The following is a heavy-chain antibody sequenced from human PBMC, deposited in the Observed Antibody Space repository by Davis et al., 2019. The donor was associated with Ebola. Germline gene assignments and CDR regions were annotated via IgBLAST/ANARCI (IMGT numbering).Heavy chain of an antibody. CDR1: GFTFRSYW. CDR3: ARGSRNMDV. J-gene: IGHJ6*02. CDR2: IKEDGSEK. Sequence: PGGSLRLSCAASGFTFRSYWMSWVRQAPGKGLEWVAKIKEDGSEKHEVDSVKGRFTISRDNAKDSLYLQMNSLRAEDTAVYYCARGSRNMDVWGQGTTVTVSS. V-gene: IGHV3-7*03.